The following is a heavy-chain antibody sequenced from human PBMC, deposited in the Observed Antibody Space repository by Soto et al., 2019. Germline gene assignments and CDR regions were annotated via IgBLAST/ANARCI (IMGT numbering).Heavy chain of an antibody. CDR3: AKVRGPSSGPPFDY. CDR2: ISGSGGST. D-gene: IGHD6-19*01. J-gene: IGHJ4*02. V-gene: IGHV3-23*01. CDR1: GFTFSSYA. Sequence: PGGSLRLSCAASGFTFSSYAMSWVRQAPGKGLEWVSGISGSGGSTYYADSVKGRFTISRDNSKNTLYLQMNSLRAEDTAVYYCAKVRGPSSGPPFDYWGQGTLVTVSS.